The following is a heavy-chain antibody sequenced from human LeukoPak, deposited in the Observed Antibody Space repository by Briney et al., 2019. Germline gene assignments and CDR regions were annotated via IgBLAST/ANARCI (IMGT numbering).Heavy chain of an antibody. CDR3: ARIRGRIQLWWVPHYYGMDV. V-gene: IGHV4-59*01. CDR2: IYYSGST. D-gene: IGHD5-18*01. CDR1: GGSISSYY. J-gene: IGHJ6*02. Sequence: SETLSLTCTVSGGSISSYYWSWIRQPPGKGLEWIGYIYYSGSTNYNPSLKSRVTISVDTSKNQFSLKLSSVTAADTAVYYCARIRGRIQLWWVPHYYGMDVWGQGTTVTVSS.